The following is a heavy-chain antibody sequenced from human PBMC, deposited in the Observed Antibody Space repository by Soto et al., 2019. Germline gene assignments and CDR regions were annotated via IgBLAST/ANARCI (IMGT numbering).Heavy chain of an antibody. CDR1: GFTFRSYA. D-gene: IGHD2-2*01. CDR3: AAHVIIVPTAPFYGMDA. Sequence: GRSLRLSCAASGFTFRSYAMSWVRQAPGKGLEWVSVISGSGSGTYYGDSVKGRFTVSRDNSKNTVYLQMNSLRAEDTAVYYCAAHVIIVPTAPFYGMDAWGQGTTVTVSS. V-gene: IGHV3-23*01. CDR2: ISGSGSGT. J-gene: IGHJ6*02.